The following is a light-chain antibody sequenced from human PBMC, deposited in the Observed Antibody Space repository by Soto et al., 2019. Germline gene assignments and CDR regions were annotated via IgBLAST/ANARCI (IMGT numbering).Light chain of an antibody. CDR3: SSYAGSHNLL. V-gene: IGLV2-8*01. CDR2: EVS. Sequence: QSVLTQPPSASGSPGQSVTISCTGTSSDVGGYNYVSWYQQHPGKAPKLMIYEVSKRPSGVPDHFSGSKSGNTASLTVSGIQAEDEADYYCSSYAGSHNLLFGGGTKVTVL. CDR1: SSDVGGYNY. J-gene: IGLJ3*02.